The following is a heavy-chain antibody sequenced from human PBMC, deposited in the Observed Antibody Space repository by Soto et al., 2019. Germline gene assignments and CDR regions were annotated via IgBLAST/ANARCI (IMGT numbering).Heavy chain of an antibody. Sequence: PGGSMRLSCAASGFTFSSYAMSWVRQAPEKGLEWVSAISGSGGSTYYADSVKGRFTISRDNSKNTLYLQMNSLRAEDTAVYYCANEPGFIFGVVTGFDYWGQGTLVTVSS. CDR2: ISGSGGST. CDR1: GFTFSSYA. J-gene: IGHJ4*02. D-gene: IGHD3-3*01. V-gene: IGHV3-23*01. CDR3: ANEPGFIFGVVTGFDY.